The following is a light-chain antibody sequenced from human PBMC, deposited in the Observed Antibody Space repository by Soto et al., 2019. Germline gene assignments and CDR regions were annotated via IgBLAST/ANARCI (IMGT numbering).Light chain of an antibody. J-gene: IGKJ4*01. CDR1: QSISSD. CDR3: QQYNDWPLS. CDR2: GAS. Sequence: IVMTQSPATLSVSPGERATLSCRASQSISSDVAWYRQKPGQPPTLILYGASTRAIGTRARFSGSGSGTEFTLTINSLQSEDFGTYYCQQYNDWPLSFGGGTKVDIK. V-gene: IGKV3-15*01.